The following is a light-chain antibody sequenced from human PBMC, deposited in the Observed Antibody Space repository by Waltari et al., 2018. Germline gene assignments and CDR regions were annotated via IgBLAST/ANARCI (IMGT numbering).Light chain of an antibody. Sequence: NFMLTQSHAVSASPGKTITISCTRSSGNIGSAYIQWYQQRPGSAPTTVIYENIKRPSGIHDRVSGSIDSSSNSASLTISGLKTEDEADYYCQSYDFNIRVVGGGTKVTVL. CDR3: QSYDFNIRV. CDR2: ENI. V-gene: IGLV6-57*03. CDR1: SGNIGSAY. J-gene: IGLJ3*02.